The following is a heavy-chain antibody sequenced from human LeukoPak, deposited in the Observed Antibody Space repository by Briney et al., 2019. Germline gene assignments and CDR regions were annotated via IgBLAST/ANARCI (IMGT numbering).Heavy chain of an antibody. CDR3: ARESGAYYYGMDV. Sequence: SQTLSLTCTVSGGSISSGDYYWSWIRQPPGKGLEWIGYIYYSGSTYYNPSLKSRVTISVDTSKNQFSLKLSSVTAADTAVYYCARESGAYYYGMDVWGQGTTVTVSS. CDR2: IYYSGST. V-gene: IGHV4-30-4*01. J-gene: IGHJ6*02. CDR1: GGSISSGDYY.